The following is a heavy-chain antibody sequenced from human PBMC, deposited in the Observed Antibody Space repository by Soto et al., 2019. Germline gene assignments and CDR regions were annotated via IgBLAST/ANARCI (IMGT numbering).Heavy chain of an antibody. D-gene: IGHD3-16*02. CDR1: GYTLTELS. Sequence: ASVKVSCKVSGYTLTELSMHWVRQAPGKGLEWMGGFDPEDGETIYAQKFQGRVTMTEDTSTDTAYMELSSLRSEDTAVYYCATEGITFGGVIVTWFDPWGQGTLVTVSS. V-gene: IGHV1-24*01. J-gene: IGHJ5*02. CDR2: FDPEDGET. CDR3: ATEGITFGGVIVTWFDP.